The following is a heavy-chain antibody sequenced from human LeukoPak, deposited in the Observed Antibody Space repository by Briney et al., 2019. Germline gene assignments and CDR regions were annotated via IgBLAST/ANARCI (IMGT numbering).Heavy chain of an antibody. CDR3: ARYHPGGLDY. J-gene: IGHJ4*02. D-gene: IGHD2-2*01. Sequence: SETLSLTCAVYGGSFSRYYWSWIRQPPGKGLEWIGEINHSGSTNYNPSLKSRVTISVDTSKNQFSLKLSSVTAADTAVYYCARYHPGGLDYWGQGTLVTVSS. CDR1: GGSFSRYY. V-gene: IGHV4-34*01. CDR2: INHSGST.